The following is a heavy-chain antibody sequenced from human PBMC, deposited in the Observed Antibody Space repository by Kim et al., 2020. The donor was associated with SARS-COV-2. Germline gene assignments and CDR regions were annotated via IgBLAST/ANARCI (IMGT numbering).Heavy chain of an antibody. D-gene: IGHD3-16*01. Sequence: GGSLRLSCAASGFTFSSYSMNWVRQAPGKGLEWVSSISSSSSYIYYADSVKGRFTISRDNAKNSLYRQMNSLRAEDTAVYYCARDGTRGRNYYYYGMDVWGQGTTVTVSS. CDR2: ISSSSSYI. J-gene: IGHJ6*02. CDR3: ARDGTRGRNYYYYGMDV. CDR1: GFTFSSYS. V-gene: IGHV3-21*01.